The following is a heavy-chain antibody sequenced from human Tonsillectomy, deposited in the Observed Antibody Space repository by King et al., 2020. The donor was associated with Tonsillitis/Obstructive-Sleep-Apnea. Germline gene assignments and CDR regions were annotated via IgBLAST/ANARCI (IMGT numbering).Heavy chain of an antibody. D-gene: IGHD5-12*01. V-gene: IGHV3-33*01. CDR1: GFTFSSYG. CDR2: IWYDGSSK. J-gene: IGHJ4*02. CDR3: ARSNSGYDSGDY. Sequence: VQLVESGGGVVQPGRSLRLSCAASGFTFSSYGMHWVRQAPGKGLEWVAVIWYDGSSKYYADSVKGRFTISRDNSKNTLYLQMNSLRAEDTAVYYCARSNSGYDSGDYWGQGTLVTVSS.